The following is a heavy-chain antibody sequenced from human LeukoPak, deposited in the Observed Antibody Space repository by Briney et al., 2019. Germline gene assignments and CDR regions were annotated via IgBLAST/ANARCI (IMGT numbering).Heavy chain of an antibody. CDR1: GFTFDDYA. CDR2: ISWNSGSI. CDR3: ARESGTAQTYTYYFDY. D-gene: IGHD3-16*01. J-gene: IGHJ4*02. Sequence: PGRSLRLSCAASGFTFDDYAMHWVRQAPGKGLEWVSGISWNSGSIGYADSVKGRFTISRDNAKNSLYLQMNSLRAEDTAVYYCARESGTAQTYTYYFDYWGQGTLVTVSS. V-gene: IGHV3-9*01.